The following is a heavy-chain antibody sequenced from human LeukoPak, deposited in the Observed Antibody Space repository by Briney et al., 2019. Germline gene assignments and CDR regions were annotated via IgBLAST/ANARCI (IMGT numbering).Heavy chain of an antibody. Sequence: PSETLSLTCAVYGGSFSGYYWSWIRQPPGKGLEWIGEINHSGSTNYNPSLKSRVTISVDTSKNQFSLKLSSVTAADTAVYYCARAIAARPGDFDYWGQGTLVTVSS. V-gene: IGHV4-34*01. D-gene: IGHD6-6*01. CDR3: ARAIAARPGDFDY. CDR2: INHSGST. CDR1: GGSFSGYY. J-gene: IGHJ4*02.